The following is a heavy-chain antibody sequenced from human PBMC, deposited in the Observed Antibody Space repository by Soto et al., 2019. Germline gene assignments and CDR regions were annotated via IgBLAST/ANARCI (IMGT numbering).Heavy chain of an antibody. CDR1: GFTFSSYS. Sequence: EVQLVESGGGLVKPGGSLRLSCAASGFTFSSYSMNWVRQSPGKGLEWVSSISSSSTYIYYADSVKGRFTISRDNAKNSLYLQMNRLSAEDTAVYYCARGAPYPWSDYWGQGTLVTVSS. J-gene: IGHJ4*02. CDR2: ISSSSTYI. V-gene: IGHV3-21*01. D-gene: IGHD2-15*01. CDR3: ARGAPYPWSDY.